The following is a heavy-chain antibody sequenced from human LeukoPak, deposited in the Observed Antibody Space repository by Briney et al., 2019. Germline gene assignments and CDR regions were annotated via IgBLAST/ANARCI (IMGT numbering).Heavy chain of an antibody. CDR1: GFTFNYAW. Sequence: GGSLRLSCAASGFTFNYAWMSWVRQVPGKGLEWVGQTVSEIDGGTTDYTAPVKGRFTISRDDSKSTLYLQMNSLKIEDTAVYYCTTDEDWNYARKDVWGQGATVIVSS. CDR2: TVSEIDGGTT. CDR3: TTDEDWNYARKDV. J-gene: IGHJ6*02. D-gene: IGHD1-7*01. V-gene: IGHV3-15*04.